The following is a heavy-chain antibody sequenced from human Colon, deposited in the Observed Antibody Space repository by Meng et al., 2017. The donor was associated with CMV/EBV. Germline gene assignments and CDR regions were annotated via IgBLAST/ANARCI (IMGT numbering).Heavy chain of an antibody. CDR3: AKLGKSGYVTDYYYGMDV. D-gene: IGHD5-12*01. Sequence: GESLKISCAASGFSFSSYAMSWVRQAPGKGLEWVSVIYSGGSTTSYADSVKGRFTISRDNSRNMVYLQMNSLRAEDTAVYYCAKLGKSGYVTDYYYGMDVWGQGTTVTVSS. J-gene: IGHJ6*02. V-gene: IGHV3-23*03. CDR1: GFSFSSYA. CDR2: IYSGGSTT.